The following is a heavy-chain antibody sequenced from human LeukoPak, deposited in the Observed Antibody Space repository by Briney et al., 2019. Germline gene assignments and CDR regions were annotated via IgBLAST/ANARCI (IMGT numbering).Heavy chain of an antibody. D-gene: IGHD1-26*01. J-gene: IGHJ4*02. Sequence: ASVKVSCKASGYTFTSYGISWVRQAPGQGLEWMGWISAYNGNTNYAQKLQGRVTMTTDTSTSTAYMGLRSLRSDDTAVYYCARDRSGSYQNVGYYWGQGTLVTVSS. CDR2: ISAYNGNT. V-gene: IGHV1-18*01. CDR3: ARDRSGSYQNVGYY. CDR1: GYTFTSYG.